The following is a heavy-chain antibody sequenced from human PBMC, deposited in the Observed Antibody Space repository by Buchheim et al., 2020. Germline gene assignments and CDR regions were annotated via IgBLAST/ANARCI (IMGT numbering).Heavy chain of an antibody. D-gene: IGHD2-21*02. Sequence: QVQLVESGGGVVQPGRSLRLSCAASGFTFSSYGMHWVRQAPGKGLVWVAVIWYDGSNKYYADSVKGRFTISRDNSKNTLYLQMNSLRAEDTAVYYCARVLWGDYYFDYWGQGTL. CDR3: ARVLWGDYYFDY. CDR2: IWYDGSNK. V-gene: IGHV3-33*01. CDR1: GFTFSSYG. J-gene: IGHJ4*02.